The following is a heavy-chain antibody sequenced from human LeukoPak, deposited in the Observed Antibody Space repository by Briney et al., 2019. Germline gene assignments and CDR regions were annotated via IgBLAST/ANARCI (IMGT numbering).Heavy chain of an antibody. J-gene: IGHJ4*02. CDR3: ARDGAVGQDPFDY. Sequence: SVKVSCKASGGTFSSYAISWVRQAPGQGLEWMGGIIPIFGTANYAQKFQGRVTITADESTSTAYMELSSLRSEDTAVYYCARDGAVGQDPFDYWGQGTLVTVSS. CDR2: IIPIFGTA. V-gene: IGHV1-69*13. D-gene: IGHD1-26*01. CDR1: GGTFSSYA.